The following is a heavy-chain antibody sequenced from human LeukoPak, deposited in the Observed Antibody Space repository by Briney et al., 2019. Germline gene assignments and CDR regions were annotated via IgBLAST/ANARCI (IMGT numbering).Heavy chain of an antibody. CDR1: GGTFSSYA. Sequence: SVKVSCKASGGTFSSYAISWVRQAPGQGLEWVGGIIPIFGTANYAQKFQGRVTITADESTSTAYMELSSLRSEDTAVYYCARDLAYYYGSGSSLSGFDPWGQGTLVTVSS. CDR3: ARDLAYYYGSGSSLSGFDP. J-gene: IGHJ5*02. D-gene: IGHD3-10*01. V-gene: IGHV1-69*13. CDR2: IIPIFGTA.